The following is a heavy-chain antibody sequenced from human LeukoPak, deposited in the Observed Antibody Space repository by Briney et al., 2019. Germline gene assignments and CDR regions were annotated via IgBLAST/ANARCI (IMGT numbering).Heavy chain of an antibody. J-gene: IGHJ5*02. CDR1: GGSISSSYW. D-gene: IGHD3-16*02. CDR2: IYHSGST. CDR3: ARARRPEYYDYVWGSYRYWVWFDP. V-gene: IGHV4-4*02. Sequence: PSGTLSLTCGVSGGSISSSYWWSWVRQPPGKGLEWIGEIYHSGSTNYNPSLKSRVTISVDTSKNQFSLKLSSVTAADTAVYYCARARRPEYYDYVWGSYRYWVWFDPWGQGTLVTVSS.